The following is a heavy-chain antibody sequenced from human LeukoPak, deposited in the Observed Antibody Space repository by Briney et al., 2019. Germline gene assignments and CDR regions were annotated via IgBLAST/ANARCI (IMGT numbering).Heavy chain of an antibody. CDR1: GDSISSGGYY. CDR3: AREPGRYYYGSGSSPGLS. V-gene: IGHV4-31*03. J-gene: IGHJ4*02. CDR2: IYYSGST. Sequence: PSQTLSLTCTLSGDSISSGGYYWSWIRQPPGKGLEWIGYIYYSGSTYYNPSLKSRVTISVDTSKNQFSLKLSSVTAADTAVYYCAREPGRYYYGSGSSPGLSWGQGTLVTVSS. D-gene: IGHD3-10*01.